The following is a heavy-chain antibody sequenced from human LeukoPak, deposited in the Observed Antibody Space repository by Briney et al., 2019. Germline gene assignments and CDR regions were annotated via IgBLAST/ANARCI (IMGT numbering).Heavy chain of an antibody. CDR3: ARQGITMVRGVLHYYYYMDV. D-gene: IGHD3-10*01. CDR1: GGSFSGYY. Sequence: SETLSLTCAVYGGSFSGYYWSWIRQPPGRGLEWIGSIYYSGSTYYNPSLKSRVTISVDTSKNQFSLKLSSVTAADTAVYYCARQGITMVRGVLHYYYYMDVWGKGTTVTISS. V-gene: IGHV4-34*01. J-gene: IGHJ6*03. CDR2: IYYSGST.